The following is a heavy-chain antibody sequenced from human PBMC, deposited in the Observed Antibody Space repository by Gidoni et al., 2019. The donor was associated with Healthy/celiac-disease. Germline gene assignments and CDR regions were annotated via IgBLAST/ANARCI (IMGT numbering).Heavy chain of an antibody. CDR2: IWYDGSNK. D-gene: IGHD4-17*01. Sequence: QVQLVESGGGVVQPGRSLILSCAASGFTFSSYGMHWVRQAPGKGLEWVAVIWYDGSNKYYADSVKGRFTISRDNSKNTLYLQMNSLRAEDTAVYYCARDATVTATGGFDPWGQGTLVTVSS. CDR3: ARDATVTATGGFDP. J-gene: IGHJ5*02. CDR1: GFTFSSYG. V-gene: IGHV3-33*01.